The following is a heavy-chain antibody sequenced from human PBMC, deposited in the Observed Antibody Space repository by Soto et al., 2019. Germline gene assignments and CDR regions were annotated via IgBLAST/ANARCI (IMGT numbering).Heavy chain of an antibody. CDR3: MSGHFDY. CDR2: INNDGTST. D-gene: IGHD3-10*01. Sequence: EVQVVESGGGLVQPGGSLRLSCAASGFTLSSSWMHWVRQTPGKGLVWVSCINNDGTSTSYADSVKGRFTISRDNAENTLYLHMNSLRAEDSAVYYCMSGHFDYWGQGTLVTVSS. J-gene: IGHJ4*02. CDR1: GFTLSSSW. V-gene: IGHV3-74*01.